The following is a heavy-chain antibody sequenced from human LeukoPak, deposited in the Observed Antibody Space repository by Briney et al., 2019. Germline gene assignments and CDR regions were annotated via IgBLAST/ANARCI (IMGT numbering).Heavy chain of an antibody. CDR1: GFTLGSYW. D-gene: IGHD2-15*01. CDR3: ARAGYCSGGSCYFDY. CDR2: IDTDGGST. Sequence: GGSLRLSCAAYGFTLGSYWMHWVRQAPGKGLVWVSRIDTDGGSTSDADSVRGRVTISRDNAKNTLYLQMNSLGADDTAVYYCARAGYCSGGSCYFDYWGQGTQVIVSS. V-gene: IGHV3-74*01. J-gene: IGHJ4*02.